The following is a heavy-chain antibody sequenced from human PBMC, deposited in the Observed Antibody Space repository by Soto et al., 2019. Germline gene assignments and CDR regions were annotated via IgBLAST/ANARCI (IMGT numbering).Heavy chain of an antibody. Sequence: ASVTVCCKTSGYTFAAYYRHWVRQAPGQGLEWMGFIFPNSGGSTTSAQQFEGRVTMTRDSSISTAYLELSGLTPDDTAVYYCAKDEGGIFDSWGQGTLVTVSS. CDR3: AKDEGGIFDS. CDR2: IFPNSGGST. D-gene: IGHD3-16*01. V-gene: IGHV1-2*02. CDR1: GYTFAAYY. J-gene: IGHJ4*01.